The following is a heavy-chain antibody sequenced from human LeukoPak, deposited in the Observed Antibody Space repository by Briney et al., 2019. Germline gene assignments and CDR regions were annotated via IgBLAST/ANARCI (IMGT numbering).Heavy chain of an antibody. CDR1: GFTFSSYA. J-gene: IGHJ4*02. V-gene: IGHV3-64*01. Sequence: GGPLRLSCAASGFTFSSYAMHWVRQAPGKGLEYVSAISSNGGSTYYANSVKGRFTISRDNSKNTLYLQMGSLRAEDMAVYYCARRSGSYRGSFDYWGQGTLVTVSS. CDR2: ISSNGGST. CDR3: ARRSGSYRGSFDY. D-gene: IGHD1-26*01.